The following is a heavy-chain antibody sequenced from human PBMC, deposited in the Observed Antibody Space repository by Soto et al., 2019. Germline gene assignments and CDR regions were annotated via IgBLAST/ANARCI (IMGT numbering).Heavy chain of an antibody. CDR3: ARLQALAVAGPAPSDY. Sequence: SETLSLTCTVSGGSISSYYWSWIRQPPGKGLEWIGYIYYSGSTNYNPSLKSRVTISVDTSKNQFPLKLSSVTAADTAVYYCARLQALAVAGPAPSDYWGQGTLVTVSS. D-gene: IGHD6-19*01. CDR2: IYYSGST. J-gene: IGHJ4*02. CDR1: GGSISSYY. V-gene: IGHV4-59*08.